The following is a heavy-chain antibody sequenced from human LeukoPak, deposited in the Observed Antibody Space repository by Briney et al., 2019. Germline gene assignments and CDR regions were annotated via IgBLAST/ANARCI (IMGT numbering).Heavy chain of an antibody. D-gene: IGHD6-19*01. CDR1: GLTFSSYS. CDR3: ARAGSSGWYSRNFDY. Sequence: KAGGSLRLSCAASGLTFSSYSMNWVRQAPGKGLEWVSSISSSSSYIYYADSVKGRFTISRDNAKNSLYLQMNSLRAEDTAVYYCARAGSSGWYSRNFDYRGQGTLVTVSS. CDR2: ISSSSSYI. V-gene: IGHV3-21*01. J-gene: IGHJ4*02.